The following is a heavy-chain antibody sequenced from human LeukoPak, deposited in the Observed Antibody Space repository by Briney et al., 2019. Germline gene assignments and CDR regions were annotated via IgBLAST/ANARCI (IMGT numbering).Heavy chain of an antibody. CDR1: GGSFSGYY. CDR3: ARGGVSIYGSGSYNPRY. J-gene: IGHJ4*02. D-gene: IGHD3-10*01. Sequence: SETLSLTCAVYGGSFSGYYWSWIRQPPGKGLEWIGEINHSGSTNYNPSLKSRVTISVDTSKNQFSLKLSSVTAADTAVYYCARGGVSIYGSGSYNPRYWGQGTLVTVSS. CDR2: INHSGST. V-gene: IGHV4-34*01.